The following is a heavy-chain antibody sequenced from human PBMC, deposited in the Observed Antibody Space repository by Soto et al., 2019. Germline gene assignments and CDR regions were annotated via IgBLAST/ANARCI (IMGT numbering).Heavy chain of an antibody. CDR3: VKDSVAYINSLYYFDR. Sequence: GGSLRLSCSASGFIFSKYPMHWVRQAPGKGLEYFSTVSNDGGSTFYTDSVKGRFTISRDNSKNMLYLQMTSLRSEDSALYFCVKDSVAYINSLYYFDRWGQGTLVTVSS. J-gene: IGHJ4*02. CDR2: VSNDGGST. D-gene: IGHD3-10*01. V-gene: IGHV3-64D*06. CDR1: GFIFSKYP.